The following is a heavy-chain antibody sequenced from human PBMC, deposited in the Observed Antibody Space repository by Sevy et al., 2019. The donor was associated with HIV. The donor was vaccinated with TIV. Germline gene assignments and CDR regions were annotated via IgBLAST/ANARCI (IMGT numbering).Heavy chain of an antibody. Sequence: GGSLILSCAASGFTFSSYSMNWVRQAPGKGLEWVSSISSSSSYIYYADSVKGRFTISRDNAKNSLYLQMNSLRAEDTAVYYCARGLIQHPNYDILTGQGFDYWGQGTLVTVSS. CDR2: ISSSSSYI. J-gene: IGHJ4*02. D-gene: IGHD3-9*01. V-gene: IGHV3-21*01. CDR1: GFTFSSYS. CDR3: ARGLIQHPNYDILTGQGFDY.